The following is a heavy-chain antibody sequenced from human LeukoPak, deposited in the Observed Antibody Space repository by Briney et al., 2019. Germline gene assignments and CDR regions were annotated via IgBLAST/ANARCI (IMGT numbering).Heavy chain of an antibody. CDR3: ARYSSGWYDSMYYFDY. V-gene: IGHV1-18*01. CDR2: ISAYNGNT. D-gene: IGHD6-19*01. J-gene: IGHJ4*02. Sequence: ASVKVSCKASGYTFTSYGISWVRQAPGQGLEWMGWISAYNGNTNYAQKLQGRVTMTTDTSTSTAYMELRSLRSDDTAVYYCARYSSGWYDSMYYFDYWGQGTLVTASS. CDR1: GYTFTSYG.